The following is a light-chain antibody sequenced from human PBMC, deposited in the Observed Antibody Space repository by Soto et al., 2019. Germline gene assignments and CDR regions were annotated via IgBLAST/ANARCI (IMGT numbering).Light chain of an antibody. CDR2: AAS. J-gene: IGKJ2*01. CDR3: QQYGSSPWT. V-gene: IGKV1-39*01. CDR1: QSISSY. Sequence: DIQMTQSPSSLSASVGDRVTITCRASQSISSYLNWYQQKPGKAPKLLIYAASSLQSGVPSRFSGSGSGTDFTLTISRLEPEDFGVYYCQQYGSSPWTFGQGTKLEI.